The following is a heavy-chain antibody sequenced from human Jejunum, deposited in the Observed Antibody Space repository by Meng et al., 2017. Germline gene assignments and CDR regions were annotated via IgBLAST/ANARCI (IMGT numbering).Heavy chain of an antibody. J-gene: IGHJ5*02. Sequence: GLLGQVGAGVKRPGSSVKVSCKAPGGTFNSYAISWVRQAPGQGLEWMGGIIPAFGAPNHAQKFQGRVRITADESTTTAYMELSSLRSEDTAVYFCARVERTYYDYVWGLGRFDPWGQGTLVTVSS. CDR1: GGTFNSYA. CDR2: IIPAFGAP. V-gene: IGHV1-69*01. D-gene: IGHD3-16*01. CDR3: ARVERTYYDYVWGLGRFDP.